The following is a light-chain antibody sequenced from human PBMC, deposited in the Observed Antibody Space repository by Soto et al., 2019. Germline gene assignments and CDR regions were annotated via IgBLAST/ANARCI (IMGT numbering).Light chain of an antibody. CDR3: LQDYNYPQT. J-gene: IGKJ1*01. V-gene: IGKV1-6*01. CDR1: KNINTW. CDR2: AAS. Sequence: IQMTQSPSTLSASLGDRVTITCRASKNINTWVAWYQQKPGKAPKLLIYAASSLQSGVPSRFSGSGSGTDFTLTISSLQPEDFATYYCLQDYNYPQTFGQGTKVDIK.